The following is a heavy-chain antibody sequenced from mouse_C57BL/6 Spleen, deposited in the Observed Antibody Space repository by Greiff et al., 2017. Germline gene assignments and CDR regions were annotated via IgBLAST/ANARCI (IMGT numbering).Heavy chain of an antibody. CDR1: GYTFTSYW. J-gene: IGHJ4*01. CDR3: ARFRYYYAMDY. CDR2: IYPGSGST. Sequence: VRLQQPGAELVKPGASVKMSCKASGYTFTSYWITWVKQRPGQGLEWIGDIYPGSGSTNYNEKFKSKATLTVDTSSSTAYMQLSSLTSEDSAVYYCARFRYYYAMDYWGQGTSVTVSS. V-gene: IGHV1-55*01.